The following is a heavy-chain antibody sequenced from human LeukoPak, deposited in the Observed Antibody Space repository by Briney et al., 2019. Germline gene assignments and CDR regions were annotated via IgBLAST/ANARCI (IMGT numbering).Heavy chain of an antibody. CDR1: GFTFSSYA. CDR2: ISGSGGNT. J-gene: IGHJ3*02. D-gene: IGHD3-3*01. V-gene: IGHV3-23*01. CDR3: AKDLMVIIVSGVCDI. Sequence: GGSLRLSCAASGFTFSSYAMTWVRQAPGKGLEWVSGISGSGGNTYYADSVRGRLSISRDNSKNTFYLQMNSLRAEDTAVYYCAKDLMVIIVSGVCDIWGQGTMVTVSS.